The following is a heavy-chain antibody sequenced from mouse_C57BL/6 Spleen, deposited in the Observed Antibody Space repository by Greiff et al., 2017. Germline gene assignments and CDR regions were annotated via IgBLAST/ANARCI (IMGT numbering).Heavy chain of an antibody. CDR1: GYTFTGYW. D-gene: IGHD1-1*01. CDR2: ILPGSGST. J-gene: IGHJ2*01. Sequence: VQLQQSGAELMKPGASVKLSCKATGYTFTGYWIEWVKQRPGHGLEWIGEILPGSGSTNYNEKFKGKATFTADPSSNTAYMQLSSLTTEDSAIYYCARGGFYYGSSYYFDYWGQGTTLTVSS. CDR3: ARGGFYYGSSYYFDY. V-gene: IGHV1-9*01.